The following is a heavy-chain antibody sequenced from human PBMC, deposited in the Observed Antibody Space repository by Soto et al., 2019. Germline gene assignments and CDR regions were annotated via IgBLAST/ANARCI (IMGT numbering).Heavy chain of an antibody. CDR3: ARGSDFWSGYFDY. J-gene: IGHJ4*02. CDR2: ISVSGAST. V-gene: IGHV3-23*01. D-gene: IGHD3-3*01. CDR1: GLTFSSYA. Sequence: GGSLRLSCAASGLTFSSYAMSWVRQAPGKGLEWVSGISVSGASTFHADSVKGRFTISRDNSRNRLYLQMNSLRAEDTAVYYCARGSDFWSGYFDYWGQGTLVTVSS.